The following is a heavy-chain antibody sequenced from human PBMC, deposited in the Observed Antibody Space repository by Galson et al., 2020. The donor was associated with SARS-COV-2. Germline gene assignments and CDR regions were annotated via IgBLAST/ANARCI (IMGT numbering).Heavy chain of an antibody. CDR3: AKDRSIVLMVSAIGSGGMDV. CDR1: GFTFSSYG. CDR2: ISYDGSNK. V-gene: IGHV3-30*18. Sequence: TGGSLRLSCAASGFTFSSYGMHWVRQAPGKGLEWVAVISYDGSNKYYADSVKGRFTISRDNSKNTLYLQMNSLRAEDTAVYYCAKDRSIVLMVSAIGSGGMDVWGQGTTVTVSS. D-gene: IGHD2-8*01. J-gene: IGHJ6*02.